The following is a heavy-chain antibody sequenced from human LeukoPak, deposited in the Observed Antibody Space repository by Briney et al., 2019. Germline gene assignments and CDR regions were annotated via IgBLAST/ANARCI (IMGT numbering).Heavy chain of an antibody. Sequence: SETLSLTCAVYGGSFSGYYWSWIRQPPGKGLEWIGEINHSGSTNYNPSLKSRVTISVDTSKNQFSLKLSSVTAADTAVYYCARGDGYNYSRDYWGQGTLVTVSS. CDR2: INHSGST. V-gene: IGHV4-34*01. CDR1: GGSFSGYY. D-gene: IGHD5-24*01. J-gene: IGHJ4*02. CDR3: ARGDGYNYSRDY.